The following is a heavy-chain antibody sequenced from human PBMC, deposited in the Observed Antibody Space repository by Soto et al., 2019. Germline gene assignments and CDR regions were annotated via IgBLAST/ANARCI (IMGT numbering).Heavy chain of an antibody. CDR1: GFPFSSYW. J-gene: IGHJ4*02. Sequence: EVKLGESGGGLVQPGESLTLSCAASGFPFSSYWMQWVRQAPGKGLVWVSRIKSDGSGTCYADSVQDRLSISRDKARNTLYLQMNSLRVEDTAVYFCARGDGDRYDGNGYLGRHWGQGTLVTVSS. V-gene: IGHV3-74*01. CDR2: IKSDGSGT. D-gene: IGHD3-22*01. CDR3: ARGDGDRYDGNGYLGRH.